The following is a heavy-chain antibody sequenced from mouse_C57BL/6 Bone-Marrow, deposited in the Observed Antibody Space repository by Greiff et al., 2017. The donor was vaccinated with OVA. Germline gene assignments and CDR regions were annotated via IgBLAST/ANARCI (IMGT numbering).Heavy chain of an antibody. Sequence: VKLQESGAELVRPGTSVKVSCKASGYAFTNYLIEWVKQRPGQGLEWIGVINPGSGGTNYNEKFKGKATLTADKSSSTAYMQLSSLTSEDSAVYFCARGLLVYYFDYWGQGTTLTVSS. CDR1: GYAFTNYL. CDR2: INPGSGGT. J-gene: IGHJ2*01. CDR3: ARGLLVYYFDY. D-gene: IGHD1-1*02. V-gene: IGHV1-54*01.